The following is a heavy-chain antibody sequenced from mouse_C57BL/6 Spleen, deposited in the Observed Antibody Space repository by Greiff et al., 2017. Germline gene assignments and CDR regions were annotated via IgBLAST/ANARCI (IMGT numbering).Heavy chain of an antibody. D-gene: IGHD1-1*01. J-gene: IGHJ1*03. CDR3: ARSYYYGSRYWYFDV. Sequence: VQLQQPGAELVKPGASVTLSCKASGYTFTSYWMHWVKQRPGQGLEWIGMIHPNSGSTNYNEKFKSKATLTVDKSSSTAYMQLSSLTSGDSAVYYGARSYYYGSRYWYFDVWGTGTTGTVSS. CDR1: GYTFTSYW. CDR2: IHPNSGST. V-gene: IGHV1-64*01.